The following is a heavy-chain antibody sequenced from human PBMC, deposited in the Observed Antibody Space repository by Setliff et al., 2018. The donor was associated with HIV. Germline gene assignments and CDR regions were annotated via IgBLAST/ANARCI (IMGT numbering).Heavy chain of an antibody. D-gene: IGHD6-13*01. Sequence: PSETLSLTCTVSGGSISSYYWSWIRQPPGKGLEWIGYIYYSGSSNYNPSLKSRVTISVDTSKNQFSLKLSSATAADTAVYYCARGYPGIAAAGLSYYYYYYMDVWGKGTTVTVSS. CDR1: GGSISSYY. CDR3: ARGYPGIAAAGLSYYYYYYMDV. J-gene: IGHJ6*03. V-gene: IGHV4-59*01. CDR2: IYYSGSS.